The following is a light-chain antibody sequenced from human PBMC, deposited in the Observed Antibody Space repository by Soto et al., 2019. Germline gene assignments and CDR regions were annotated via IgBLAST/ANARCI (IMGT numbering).Light chain of an antibody. Sequence: DIQMTQSPSSLSASVGDKVTITCRASQDISNYLAWYQQMPGKVPQVLIYAASTLQSGVPSRFSGRGSGTDFTLTITNLQPEDVATYFCQKYDSAPFTFGPGTKVDIK. V-gene: IGKV1-27*01. CDR1: QDISNY. J-gene: IGKJ3*01. CDR3: QKYDSAPFT. CDR2: AAS.